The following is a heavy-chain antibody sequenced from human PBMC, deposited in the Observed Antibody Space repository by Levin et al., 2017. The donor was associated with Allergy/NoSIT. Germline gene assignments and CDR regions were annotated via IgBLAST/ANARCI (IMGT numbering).Heavy chain of an antibody. CDR1: GYTFTGYY. CDR2: INPNSGGT. Sequence: VASVKVSCKASGYTFTGYYMHWVRQAPGQGLEWMGWINPNSGGTNYAQKFQGRVTMTRDTSISTAYMELSRLRSDDTAVYYCARDLPFLEWLLSGMDVWGQGTTVTVSS. V-gene: IGHV1-2*02. CDR3: ARDLPFLEWLLSGMDV. J-gene: IGHJ6*02. D-gene: IGHD3-3*01.